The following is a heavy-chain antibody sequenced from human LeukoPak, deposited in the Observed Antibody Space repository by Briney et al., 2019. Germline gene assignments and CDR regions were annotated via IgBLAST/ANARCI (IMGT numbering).Heavy chain of an antibody. CDR2: IIPIFGTA. CDR3: ARDDGFWSGLDFDY. V-gene: IGHV1-69*05. J-gene: IGHJ4*02. CDR1: GGTFSSYA. Sequence: SVKVSCKASGGTFSSYAISWVRQAPGQGLEWMGGIIPIFGTANYAQKFQGRVTMTRDTSTSTVYMELSSLRSEDTAVYYCARDDGFWSGLDFDYWGQGTLVTVSS. D-gene: IGHD3-3*01.